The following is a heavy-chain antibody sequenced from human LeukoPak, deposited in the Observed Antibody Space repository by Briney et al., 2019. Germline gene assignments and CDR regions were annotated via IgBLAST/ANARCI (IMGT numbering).Heavy chain of an antibody. CDR1: GGSISSYY. V-gene: IGHV4-4*07. D-gene: IGHD3-10*01. Sequence: SETLSLTCTVSGGSISSYYWSWIRQPAGKGLEWIGRIYTSGSTNYNPSLKSRVTMSVDTSKNQFSLKLSSVTAADTAVYYCARSMVRGVQDEYDYWGQGTLVTVSS. CDR2: IYTSGST. J-gene: IGHJ4*02. CDR3: ARSMVRGVQDEYDY.